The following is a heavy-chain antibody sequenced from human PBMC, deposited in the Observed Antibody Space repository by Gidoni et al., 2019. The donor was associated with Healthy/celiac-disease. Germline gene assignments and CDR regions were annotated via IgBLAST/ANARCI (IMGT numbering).Heavy chain of an antibody. D-gene: IGHD3-10*01. V-gene: IGHV3-66*01. CDR1: GFTVSSNY. Sequence: EVQLVESGGGLVQPGGSLRLSCAASGFTVSSNYMSWVRQAPGKGLDWVSVIYSGGSTYYADSVKGRFTISRDNSKNTLYLQMNSLRAEDTAVYYCARERVNYYGSGSYPGWGQGTLVTVSS. J-gene: IGHJ4*02. CDR2: IYSGGST. CDR3: ARERVNYYGSGSYPG.